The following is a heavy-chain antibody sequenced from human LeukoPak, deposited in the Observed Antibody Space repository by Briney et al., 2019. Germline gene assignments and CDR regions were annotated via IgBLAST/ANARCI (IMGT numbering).Heavy chain of an antibody. V-gene: IGHV1-24*01. CDR1: GYTLTELS. D-gene: IGHD4-11*01. J-gene: IGHJ4*02. CDR2: FGPEDGET. Sequence: AASVKVSCKVSGYTLTELSMHWVRQAPGKGLEWMGGFGPEDGETIYAQKFQGRVTMTEDTSTDTAYMELSSLRSEDTAVYYCARGWETYSNYVNWGQGTLVTVSS. CDR3: ARGWETYSNYVN.